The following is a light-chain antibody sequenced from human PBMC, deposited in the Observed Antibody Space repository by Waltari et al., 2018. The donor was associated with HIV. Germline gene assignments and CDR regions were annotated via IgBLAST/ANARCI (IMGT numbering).Light chain of an antibody. CDR3: MQSLQLPLT. V-gene: IGKV2-28*01. J-gene: IGKJ4*01. CDR1: QSLLHGSGFNY. Sequence: IVLTQSPLSLPVIPGESASLSCRSSQSLLHGSGFNYLDWYLQKPGQPPQLLIYLGSHRASGVSDRFSGGGSGTHFTLNLTRVEAEDVGHYFCMQSLQLPLTFGGGTRV. CDR2: LGS.